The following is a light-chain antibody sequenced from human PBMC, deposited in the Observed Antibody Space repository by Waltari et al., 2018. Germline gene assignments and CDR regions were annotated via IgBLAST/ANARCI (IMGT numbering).Light chain of an antibody. J-gene: IGLJ3*02. V-gene: IGLV3-21*02. CDR2: DDT. CDR1: NLESKG. Sequence: SYVLTQPPSLSVAPGQPAKISCGGNNLESKGVHWYKQKPGQAPLLVMYDDTERPSGIPERFAGSNSGNTASLTISRVDAGDEADYYCHVWDSNTGVFGGGTKLTVL. CDR3: HVWDSNTGV.